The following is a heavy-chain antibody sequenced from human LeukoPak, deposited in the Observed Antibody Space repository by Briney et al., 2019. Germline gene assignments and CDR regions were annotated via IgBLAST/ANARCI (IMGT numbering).Heavy chain of an antibody. D-gene: IGHD3-22*01. CDR3: ARKSGSSGYPFEY. J-gene: IGHJ4*02. V-gene: IGHV3-48*01. CDR1: GFAFSSYS. CDR2: INNSSSSI. Sequence: AGGSLRLSCAASGFAFSSYSMNWVRQAPGKGLEWVSYINNSSSSIYYADSVKGRFIISRDNDKNSLNLQMNSLRAEDTAVYYCARKSGSSGYPFEYWGKGTVVTVSS.